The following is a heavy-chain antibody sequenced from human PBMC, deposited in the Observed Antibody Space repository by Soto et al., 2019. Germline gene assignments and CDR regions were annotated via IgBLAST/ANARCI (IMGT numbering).Heavy chain of an antibody. Sequence: PSETLSLTCTVSGGSISSYYWSWIRQPPGKGLEWIGYIYYSGSTNYNPSLKSRVTISVDTSKNQFSLKLSSVTAADTAVYYCARHLLWFGESPNSFDPWAQGTLVTVS. CDR3: ARHLLWFGESPNSFDP. J-gene: IGHJ5*02. CDR2: IYYSGST. CDR1: GGSISSYY. V-gene: IGHV4-59*08. D-gene: IGHD3-10*01.